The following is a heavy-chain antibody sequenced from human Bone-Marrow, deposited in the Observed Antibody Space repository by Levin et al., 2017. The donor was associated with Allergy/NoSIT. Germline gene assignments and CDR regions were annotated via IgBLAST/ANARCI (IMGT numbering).Heavy chain of an antibody. Sequence: HPGGSLRLSCAASGFTFSNYWMTWVRQGPGKGLEWVANIKQDGSVKQYADSVKGRFTISRDNAKNSVYLQMNGLRGEDTALYFCVRNSGWYRMDYWGQGTLVTVSS. J-gene: IGHJ4*02. CDR3: VRNSGWYRMDY. CDR1: GFTFSNYW. D-gene: IGHD6-19*01. CDR2: IKQDGSVK. V-gene: IGHV3-7*04.